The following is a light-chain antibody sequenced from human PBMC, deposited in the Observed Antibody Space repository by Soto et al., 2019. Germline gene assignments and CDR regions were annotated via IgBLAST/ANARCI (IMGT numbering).Light chain of an antibody. CDR2: EVT. Sequence: QSALTQPPSVSGSPGQSVTISCTGTSGDVGGYNRVSWYQQPPGTAPKLIIYEVTNRPSGVPDRFSGSKSGDTASLTISGLQAEDEADYYCSSYTSIRTYVFGTGTKLTFL. J-gene: IGLJ1*01. V-gene: IGLV2-18*02. CDR3: SSYTSIRTYV. CDR1: SGDVGGYNR.